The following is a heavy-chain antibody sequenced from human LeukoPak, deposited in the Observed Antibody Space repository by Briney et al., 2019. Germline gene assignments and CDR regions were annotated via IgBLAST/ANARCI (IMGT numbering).Heavy chain of an antibody. V-gene: IGHV1-24*01. CDR1: GYTLTELS. Sequence: GASVKVSCKVSGYTLTELSMHWVRQAPGKGFEWMGGFDPEDGETIYAQKFQGRVTMTEDTSTDTAYMELSSLRSEDTAVYYCAREGRTKVTPRPDGFDIWGQGTMVTVSS. CDR3: AREGRTKVTPRPDGFDI. D-gene: IGHD4-17*01. CDR2: FDPEDGET. J-gene: IGHJ3*02.